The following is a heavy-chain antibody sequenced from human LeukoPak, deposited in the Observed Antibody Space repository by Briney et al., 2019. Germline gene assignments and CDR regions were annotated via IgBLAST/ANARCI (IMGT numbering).Heavy chain of an antibody. D-gene: IGHD6-13*01. CDR2: ISAYNGNT. J-gene: IGHJ4*02. CDR1: GYTFTSYG. V-gene: IGHV1-18*01. CDR3: ARDQSSSWSQQNY. Sequence: GASVKVSCKASGYTFTSYGISWVRQAPGQGLEWMGWISAYNGNTNYAQKLQGRVTMTTDTSTSTAYIELRSLRSDDTAVYYCARDQSSSWSQQNYWGQGTLVTVSS.